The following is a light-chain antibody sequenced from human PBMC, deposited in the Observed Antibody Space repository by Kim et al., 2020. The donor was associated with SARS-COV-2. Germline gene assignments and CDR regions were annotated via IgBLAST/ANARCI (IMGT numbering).Light chain of an antibody. CDR1: LGVRSN. V-gene: IGKV3-15*01. Sequence: VTPGERVTRSCRARLGVRSNLAWYRQKPGQAPRLLIYSASSRAAGVPDRFSGSGSGTQFTLTITSLQPEDFAIYYCQQYLSWPITFGQGTRLEIK. CDR2: SAS. J-gene: IGKJ5*01. CDR3: QQYLSWPIT.